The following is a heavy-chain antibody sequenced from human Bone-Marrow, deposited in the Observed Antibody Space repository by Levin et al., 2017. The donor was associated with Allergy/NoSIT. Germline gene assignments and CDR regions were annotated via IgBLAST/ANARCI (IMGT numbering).Heavy chain of an antibody. Sequence: AGGSLRLSCKASGGTFTNFAISWVLQAPGQGLEWMGSVIPIFGTTHYAKNFQGRGTMTADISTNTAFMELSGLRSDDTAIYFCARALPGYSPVYRWFDLWGQGTQVTVSS. J-gene: IGHJ5*02. D-gene: IGHD5-24*01. V-gene: IGHV1-69*06. CDR3: ARALPGYSPVYRWFDL. CDR1: GGTFTNFA. CDR2: VIPIFGTT.